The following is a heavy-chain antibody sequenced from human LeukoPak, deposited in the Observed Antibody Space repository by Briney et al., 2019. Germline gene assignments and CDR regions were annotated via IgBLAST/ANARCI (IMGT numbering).Heavy chain of an antibody. V-gene: IGHV3-73*01. CDR1: GFAFSGSA. Sequence: GGSLRLSCTASGFAFSGSAMHWVRQASGKGLEWVGRVRSKINNYATDYAASVKGRFSISRDDSKNTVYLQMNSLKAEDTAVYYCTRLRGERASGDYWGQGTLVTVSS. CDR2: VRSKINNYAT. D-gene: IGHD2-15*01. J-gene: IGHJ4*02. CDR3: TRLRGERASGDY.